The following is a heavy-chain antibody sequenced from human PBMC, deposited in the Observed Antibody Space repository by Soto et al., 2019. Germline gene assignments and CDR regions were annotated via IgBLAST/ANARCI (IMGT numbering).Heavy chain of an antibody. CDR1: GGSIISSDSY. V-gene: IGHV4-31*11. D-gene: IGHD3-10*01. J-gene: IGHJ5*02. CDR3: ARDFESSAIAT. Sequence: PSETLSLTCVVCGGSIISSDSYGFWIRKHPGKGLEWIGYIAYSGDTYCNPSLRSRVTISADTSENKFSLTLKSVTAADTAVYFCARDFESSAIATWGQGTPLTISS. CDR2: IAYSGDT.